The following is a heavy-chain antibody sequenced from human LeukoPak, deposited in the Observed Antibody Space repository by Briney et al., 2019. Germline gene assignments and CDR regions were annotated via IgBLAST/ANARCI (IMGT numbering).Heavy chain of an antibody. CDR2: MNPNSGNT. CDR3: ARAAGAMTTVTFDY. D-gene: IGHD4-17*01. Sequence: ASVKVSCKASGYTFTSYDINWVRQATGQGLEWMGWMNPNSGNTGYAQKFQGRVTITRNTSISTAYMELSSLRSEDTAVYYCARAAGAMTTVTFDYWGQGTLVTVSS. CDR1: GYTFTSYD. V-gene: IGHV1-8*03. J-gene: IGHJ4*02.